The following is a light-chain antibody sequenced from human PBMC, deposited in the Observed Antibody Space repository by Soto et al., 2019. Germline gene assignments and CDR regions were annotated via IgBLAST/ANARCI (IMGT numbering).Light chain of an antibody. CDR1: ENVATSY. V-gene: IGKV3-20*01. CDR3: QEYRRSPYT. J-gene: IGKJ2*01. Sequence: EIVLTQSPGTLSLSPGERATLSCRASENVATSYLGWYQQKPGQAPRLLISGTSTRATGIPDRFSGAGSGTDFILTISRLEPEDSAIYFCQEYRRSPYTFGLGTKLEIK. CDR2: GTS.